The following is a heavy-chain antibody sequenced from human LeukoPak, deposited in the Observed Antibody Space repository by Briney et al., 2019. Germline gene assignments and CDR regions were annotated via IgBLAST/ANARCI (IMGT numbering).Heavy chain of an antibody. CDR2: ISSRSSYI. V-gene: IGHV3-21*01. CDR3: ARDDSGFDLGALDYYYGMDD. D-gene: IGHD5-12*01. Sequence: WGSLRLSCAASGFSFSSYSMTWVRQAPGKGLEWVSSISSRSSYIYYEDSVKGRFTISRDNAKNSLYLQMNSLRGEDTAVYYCARDDSGFDLGALDYYYGMDDRGQGTTVTVSS. J-gene: IGHJ6*02. CDR1: GFSFSSYS.